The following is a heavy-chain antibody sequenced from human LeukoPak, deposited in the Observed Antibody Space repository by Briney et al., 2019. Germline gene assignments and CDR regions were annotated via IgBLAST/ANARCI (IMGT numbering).Heavy chain of an antibody. D-gene: IGHD3-22*01. J-gene: IGHJ3*02. CDR3: ARHRAHYYGSSGFYYGSAFDI. Sequence: PSETLSLTCSVSGGSISSSSYYWGWIRQPPGKGLEWMGSIYYSGSTYYNPSLKSRVTISVDTSKNQFSLKLGSVTAADTAVYYCARHRAHYYGSSGFYYGSAFDIWGQGTMVTVSS. V-gene: IGHV4-39*01. CDR2: IYYSGST. CDR1: GGSISSSSYY.